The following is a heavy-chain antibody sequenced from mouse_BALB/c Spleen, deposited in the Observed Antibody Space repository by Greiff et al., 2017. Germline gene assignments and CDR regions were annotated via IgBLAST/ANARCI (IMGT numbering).Heavy chain of an antibody. Sequence: VQLQQSGPQLVRPGASVKISCKASGFSFTSYWMHWVKQRPGQGLEWIGMIDPSDSETRLNQKFKDKATLTVDNSSSTAYMQLSSPTSEDSAVYYCARSGDYDAMDYWGEGTSVTVSS. CDR2: IDPSDSET. V-gene: IGHV1S127*01. J-gene: IGHJ4*01. CDR3: ARSGDYDAMDY. CDR1: GFSFTSYW. D-gene: IGHD3-1*01.